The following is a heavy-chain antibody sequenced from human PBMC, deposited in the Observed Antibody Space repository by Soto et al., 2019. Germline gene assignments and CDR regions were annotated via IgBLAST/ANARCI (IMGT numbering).Heavy chain of an antibody. Sequence: ASVKVTCKASGYTFTSYGISWVRQAPGQGLEWMGWISAYNGNTNYAQKLQGRVTMTTDTSTSTAYMELRSLRSDDTAVYYCARDPYYYYYMDVWGKGTTVTVSS. V-gene: IGHV1-18*01. J-gene: IGHJ6*03. CDR3: ARDPYYYYYMDV. CDR1: GYTFTSYG. CDR2: ISAYNGNT.